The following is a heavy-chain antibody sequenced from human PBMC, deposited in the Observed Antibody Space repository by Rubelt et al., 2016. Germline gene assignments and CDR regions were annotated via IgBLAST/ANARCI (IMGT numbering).Heavy chain of an antibody. CDR3: ARVIAAAGRDGNYFDY. Sequence: QVQLVQSGSELKKPGASVKVSCKASGYTFTSYAMNWVRQAPGQGLEWMGWINTNTGHPTYAQGFTGRFVFSLDTSDRTAYLQSSSLKAEDAAVYYCARVIAAAGRDGNYFDYWGQGTLVTVSS. J-gene: IGHJ4*02. CDR1: GYTFTSYA. D-gene: IGHD6-13*01. CDR2: INTNTGHP. V-gene: IGHV7-4-1*02.